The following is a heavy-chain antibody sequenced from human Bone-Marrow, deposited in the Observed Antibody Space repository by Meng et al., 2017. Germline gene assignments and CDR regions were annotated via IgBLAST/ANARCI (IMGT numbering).Heavy chain of an antibody. CDR2: ISGSGGST. CDR1: GFTFSSYA. J-gene: IGHJ5*02. V-gene: IGHV3-23*01. CDR3: AKTPPRSGNYYDSSGYLGWFDP. Sequence: GGSLRLSCAASGFTFSSYAMSWVRQAPGKGLDWVSAISGSGGSTYYADSVKGRFTISRDNSKNTLYLQMNSLRAEDTAVYYCAKTPPRSGNYYDSSGYLGWFDPWGQGTLVTVSS. D-gene: IGHD3-22*01.